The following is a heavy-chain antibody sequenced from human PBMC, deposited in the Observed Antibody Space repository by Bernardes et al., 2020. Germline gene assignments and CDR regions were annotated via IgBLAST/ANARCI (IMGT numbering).Heavy chain of an antibody. Sequence: GGSLRLSCAASGFTFSSYWMSWVRQAPGKGLEWVANIKQDGSEKYYVDSVKGRFTISRDNAKNSLYLQMNSLRAEDTAVYYCARDWVSYCSGGSCYSYYYYGMDVWGQGTTVTVSS. CDR3: ARDWVSYCSGGSCYSYYYYGMDV. V-gene: IGHV3-7*01. D-gene: IGHD2-15*01. J-gene: IGHJ6*02. CDR1: GFTFSSYW. CDR2: IKQDGSEK.